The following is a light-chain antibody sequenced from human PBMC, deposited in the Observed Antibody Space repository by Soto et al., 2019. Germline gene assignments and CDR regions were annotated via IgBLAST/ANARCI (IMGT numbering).Light chain of an antibody. CDR1: QSLFYASINKNY. CDR2: WAS. Sequence: DIVMTQSPDSLAVSLGERATINCKSSQSLFYASINKNYLSWYQQKPRQPPKLLIYWASIRGSGVPDRFSGSGSGTDFTLTISSLQAEAVAVYYCQQYFDNSITFGQGTRLEIE. CDR3: QQYFDNSIT. J-gene: IGKJ5*01. V-gene: IGKV4-1*01.